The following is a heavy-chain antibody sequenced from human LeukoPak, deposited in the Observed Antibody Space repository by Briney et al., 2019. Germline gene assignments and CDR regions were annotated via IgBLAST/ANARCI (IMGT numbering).Heavy chain of an antibody. CDR1: GFTFSSYS. J-gene: IGHJ6*02. V-gene: IGHV3-48*04. CDR2: ISSSSSTI. CDR3: ARVRDTAMALYYYYGMDV. Sequence: QPGGSLRLSCAASGFTFSSYSMNWVRQAPGKGLEWVSYISSSSSTIYYADSVKGRFTISRDNAKNSLYLQMNSLRAEDTAVYYRARVRDTAMALYYYYGMDVWGQGTTVTVSS. D-gene: IGHD5-18*01.